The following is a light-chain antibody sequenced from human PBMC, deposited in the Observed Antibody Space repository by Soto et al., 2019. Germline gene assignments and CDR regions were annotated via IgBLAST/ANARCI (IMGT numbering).Light chain of an antibody. CDR2: EVT. Sequence: QSVLTQPASVSGSPGQSITISCTGTSSDVGAYNHVSWYQQHPGKAPKVIIYEVTNRPSGVSDHFSGSKSGNTASLTISGLQAEDEADYYCSSYTSSSTYVFGTGTKLTVL. V-gene: IGLV2-14*01. CDR3: SSYTSSSTYV. J-gene: IGLJ1*01. CDR1: SSDVGAYNH.